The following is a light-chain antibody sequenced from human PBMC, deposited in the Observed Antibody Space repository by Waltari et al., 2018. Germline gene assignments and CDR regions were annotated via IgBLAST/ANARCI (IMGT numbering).Light chain of an antibody. V-gene: IGLV1-40*01. CDR3: QSYDSSRTVV. Sequence: QSVLTQPPSVSGAPGQRVSLSCTGSSSNIGAGYDVHWYQQIPGTAPKLPIYGGHTRPSVVPDRFSGSKSGPSASLTITGRQAEDDGDYYCQSYDSSRTVVFGGGTKLTVL. CDR2: GGH. CDR1: SSNIGAGYD. J-gene: IGLJ2*01.